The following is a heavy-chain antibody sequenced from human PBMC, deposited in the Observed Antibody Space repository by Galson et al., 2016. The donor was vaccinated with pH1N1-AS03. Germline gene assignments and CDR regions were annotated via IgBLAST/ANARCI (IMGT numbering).Heavy chain of an antibody. J-gene: IGHJ4*02. CDR3: ARDAASSGSWYYSDH. V-gene: IGHV3-74*01. D-gene: IGHD6-19*01. Sequence: SLRLSCAASDFTFSSYWMLWVRQAPGKGLEWVSRIKTDGSYTGYADSVKGRFTISRDNAKQSLFLHMNSLRAEDTAVYYSARDAASSGSWYYSDHWGQGILVTVSS. CDR1: DFTFSSYW. CDR2: IKTDGSYT.